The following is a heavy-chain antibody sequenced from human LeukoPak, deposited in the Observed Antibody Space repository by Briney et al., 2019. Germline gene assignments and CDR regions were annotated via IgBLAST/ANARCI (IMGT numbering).Heavy chain of an antibody. V-gene: IGHV3-20*04. D-gene: IGHD4-23*01. CDR2: INWNGGST. CDR3: ARGRGADYGGNSGYFDY. Sequence: GGSLRLSCAASGFTFDDYGMSWVRQAPGKGLEWVSGINWNGGSTCYADSVKGRFTISRDNPKNTLYVQMNSLRAEDTAVYYCARGRGADYGGNSGYFDYWGQGTLVTVSS. J-gene: IGHJ4*02. CDR1: GFTFDDYG.